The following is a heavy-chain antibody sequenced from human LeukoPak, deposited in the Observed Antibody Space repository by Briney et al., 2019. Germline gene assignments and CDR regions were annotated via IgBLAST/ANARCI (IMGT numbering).Heavy chain of an antibody. CDR3: ARDVFSLGDS. D-gene: IGHD2/OR15-2a*01. CDR1: GFTFGRYG. Sequence: GGSLRLSCATSGFTFGRYGMHWVRQSPGKGLVWVSHINHGGIIRNYADSVKGRFTISRDIATLYLQMNSLGAEDTAVYYCARDVFSLGDSWGQGTLVTVSS. J-gene: IGHJ4*02. CDR2: INHGGIIR. V-gene: IGHV3-74*01.